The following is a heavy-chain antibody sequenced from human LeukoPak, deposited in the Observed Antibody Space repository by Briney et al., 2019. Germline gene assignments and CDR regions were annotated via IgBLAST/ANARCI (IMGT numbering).Heavy chain of an antibody. D-gene: IGHD3-9*01. CDR1: GGSISNYY. CDR2: IYYSGST. CDR3: ARLYYDILTGENWFDP. V-gene: IGHV4-59*01. J-gene: IGHJ5*02. Sequence: SETLSLTCTVSGGSISNYYWSWIRQPPGKGLEWIGYIYYSGSTNYNPSLKSRVTISVDTSKNQFSLKLSSVTAADTAVYYCARLYYDILTGENWFDPWGQGTLVTVSS.